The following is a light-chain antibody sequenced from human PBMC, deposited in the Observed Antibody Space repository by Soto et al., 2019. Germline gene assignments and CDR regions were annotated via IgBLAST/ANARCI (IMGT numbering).Light chain of an antibody. J-gene: IGKJ5*01. CDR3: QQRHMWPIT. V-gene: IGKV3-11*01. CDR1: QSFRGL. CDR2: DAY. Sequence: EVVLTQSPVTLSLSPGERATLSCRASQSFRGLLAWYQQKPGQAPRLLIYDAYNRATGIPPRFSGSGSGTDFTLTISSLEPEDSAVYYCQQRHMWPITFGQWTRLEIK.